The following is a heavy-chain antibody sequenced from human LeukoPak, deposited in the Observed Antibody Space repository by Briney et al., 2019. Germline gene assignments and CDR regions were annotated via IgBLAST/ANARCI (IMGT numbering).Heavy chain of an antibody. CDR2: IYHSGST. CDR1: AYSISSGYY. Sequence: SETLSLTCTVSAYSISSGYYWGWIRQPPGKGLEWIGSIYHSGSTYYNSSLQSRVTISVDTSKNQFSLKLSSVTAADTAMYYCARVPGPNWFDPWGQGALVTVSS. J-gene: IGHJ5*02. V-gene: IGHV4-38-2*02. CDR3: ARVPGPNWFDP.